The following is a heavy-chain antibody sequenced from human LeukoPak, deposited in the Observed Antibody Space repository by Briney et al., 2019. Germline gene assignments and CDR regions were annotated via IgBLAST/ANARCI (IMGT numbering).Heavy chain of an antibody. CDR2: ISWNSGSI. J-gene: IGHJ5*02. V-gene: IGHV3-9*01. D-gene: IGHD2-15*01. Sequence: GGSLRLSCAASGFTFDDYAMHWVRQAPGKGLEWVSGISWNSGSIGYADSVKGRFTISRDNAKNSLYLQMNSLRAEDTAVYYCARVSAKGTPHNWFDPWGQGTLVTVSS. CDR1: GFTFDDYA. CDR3: ARVSAKGTPHNWFDP.